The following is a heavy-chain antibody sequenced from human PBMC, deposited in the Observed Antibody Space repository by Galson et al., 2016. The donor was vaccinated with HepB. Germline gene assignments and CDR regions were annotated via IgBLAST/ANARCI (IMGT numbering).Heavy chain of an antibody. V-gene: IGHV3-7*01. D-gene: IGHD3-10*01. Sequence: SLRLSCAASGFTFSNFWMSWVRQLPGKGLEWVANIKQDGSEKHYVDSVKGRFIIARDNADNSLSLQLNSLRVEDTAIDYCTTERAGASHDWGQGTVVIVSA. CDR1: GFTFSNFW. CDR2: IKQDGSEK. CDR3: TTERAGASHD. J-gene: IGHJ4*02.